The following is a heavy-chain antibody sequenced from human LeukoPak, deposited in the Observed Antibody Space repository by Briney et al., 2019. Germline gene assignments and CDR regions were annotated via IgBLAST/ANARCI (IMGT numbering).Heavy chain of an antibody. CDR3: ARNDGYSSSWYGNWFDP. D-gene: IGHD6-13*01. Sequence: GGSLRLSCAASGFTFSDYYMSWVRQAPGKGLEWVSYISSSSSYTNYADSVKGRFTISRDNAKNSLYLQMNSLRAEDTAVYYCARNDGYSSSWYGNWFDPWGQGTLVTVSS. CDR2: ISSSSSYT. J-gene: IGHJ5*02. CDR1: GFTFSDYY. V-gene: IGHV3-11*06.